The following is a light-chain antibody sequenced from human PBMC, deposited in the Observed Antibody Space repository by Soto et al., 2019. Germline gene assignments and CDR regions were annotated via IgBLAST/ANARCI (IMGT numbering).Light chain of an antibody. J-gene: IGKJ4*01. V-gene: IGKV2-28*01. Sequence: DIVMSQSPVTLPVTPGEPASISCRSSQSLLNYKGYVYLEWYVQKPGQSPQLLIYLGSNRASGVHDSFSRSVSCSDFTLEISSVAAEDGGSYYCMQDLQIPMTFGGGTRV. CDR2: LGS. CDR1: QSLLNYKGYVY. CDR3: MQDLQIPMT.